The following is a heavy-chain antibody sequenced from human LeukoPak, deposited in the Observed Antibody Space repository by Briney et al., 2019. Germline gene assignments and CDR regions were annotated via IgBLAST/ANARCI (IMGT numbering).Heavy chain of an antibody. CDR3: AIPRDGTTSYYWYFDL. V-gene: IGHV1-18*01. Sequence: ASVKVSCKTSGYIFTRYGISWVRQAPGQGLEWMGWISAYNGDTNYAQKLQGRVTMTTDTSTSTAYMELRSLRSDDTAVYYCAIPRDGTTSYYWYFDLWGRGTLVTVSS. CDR2: ISAYNGDT. J-gene: IGHJ2*01. D-gene: IGHD4-17*01. CDR1: GYIFTRYG.